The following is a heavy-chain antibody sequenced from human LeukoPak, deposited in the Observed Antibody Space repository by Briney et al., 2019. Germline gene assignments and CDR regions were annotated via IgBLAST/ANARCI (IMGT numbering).Heavy chain of an antibody. D-gene: IGHD2-21*02. CDR3: AKELLPAYCGGDCYPDRY. CDR2: ISGSGGST. CDR1: GFTFSSYA. V-gene: IGHV3-23*01. J-gene: IGHJ4*02. Sequence: GGSLRLSCAASGFTFSSYAMSWVRQAPGKGLEWVSAISGSGGSTYYADSVKGRFTISRDNSKNTLYLQMNSLRAEDTAVYYCAKELLPAYCGGDCYPDRYWGQGTLVTVSS.